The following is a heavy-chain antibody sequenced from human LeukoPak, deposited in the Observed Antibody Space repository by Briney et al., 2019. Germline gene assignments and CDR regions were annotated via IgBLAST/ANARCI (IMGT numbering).Heavy chain of an antibody. Sequence: GESLKISCKGSGYSFTSYWIGWVRQMPGKGLERMGIIYPGDSDTRYSPSFQGQVTISADKSISTAYLQWSSLKASDTAMYYCARLPRYCSSTSCSILNWFDPWGQGTLVTVSS. CDR3: ARLPRYCSSTSCSILNWFDP. J-gene: IGHJ5*02. CDR2: IYPGDSDT. D-gene: IGHD2-2*01. CDR1: GYSFTSYW. V-gene: IGHV5-51*01.